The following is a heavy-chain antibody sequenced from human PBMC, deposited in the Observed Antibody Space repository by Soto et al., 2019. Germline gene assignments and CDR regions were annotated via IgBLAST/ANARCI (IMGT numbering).Heavy chain of an antibody. CDR3: AQKGRGYFDY. CDR1: GFSLNTRDLG. Sequence: QITLKESGPTLVKPTETLTLTCTFSGFSLNTRDLGVGWIRQPPGKALERLAIIYWDDSKNYSPSLKSRLTIPKATSKNQVVLTVTDMDPVDTATYYCAQKGRGYFDYWGQGTLVTVSS. J-gene: IGHJ4*02. V-gene: IGHV2-5*02. D-gene: IGHD3-10*01. CDR2: IYWDDSK.